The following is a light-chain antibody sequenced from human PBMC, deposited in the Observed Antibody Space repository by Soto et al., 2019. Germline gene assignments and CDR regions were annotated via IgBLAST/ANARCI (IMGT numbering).Light chain of an antibody. V-gene: IGKV3-20*01. Sequence: VLTQSPGTLSLSPGEGATLSCRASQRVASDLAWYLQKPGQPPRLLIYDASSRATGIPVRFSGSGSGTDFTLTISRLEPEDFAVYYCQRYGSSTTFGQGTKVDIK. CDR2: DAS. CDR3: QRYGSSTT. CDR1: QRVASD. J-gene: IGKJ1*01.